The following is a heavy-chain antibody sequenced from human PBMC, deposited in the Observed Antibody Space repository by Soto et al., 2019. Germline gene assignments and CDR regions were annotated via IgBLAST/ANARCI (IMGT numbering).Heavy chain of an antibody. CDR2: ISYGGANK. Sequence: GGSLRLSCAVSGFTFNSHAMPWVRQSPGKGLDGLAVISYGGANKYYGGSVKGRFTISRNNSRNTLFLQMDGLRPEDTAGYYVAWGPRSCSRTTCYTVDLWGRGSLVTVSS. D-gene: IGHD2-2*02. V-gene: IGHV3-30*03. CDR3: AWGPRSCSRTTCYTVDL. J-gene: IGHJ4*02. CDR1: GFTFNSHA.